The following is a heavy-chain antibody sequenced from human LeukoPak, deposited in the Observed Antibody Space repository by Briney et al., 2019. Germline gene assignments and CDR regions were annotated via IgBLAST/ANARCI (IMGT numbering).Heavy chain of an antibody. J-gene: IGHJ1*01. D-gene: IGHD6-13*01. Sequence: GESLKISCRGSGYKFSNHWIGWVRQMPGKGLEWMGIIYTGDSDNSDTRYSPSFLGQVTISLNKSISTAYLQWSSLKASDTAMYYCARLIKAAGIAEYFQHWGQGTLVTVSS. CDR3: ARLIKAAGIAEYFQH. CDR2: IYTGDSDNSDT. CDR1: GYKFSNHW. V-gene: IGHV5-51*01.